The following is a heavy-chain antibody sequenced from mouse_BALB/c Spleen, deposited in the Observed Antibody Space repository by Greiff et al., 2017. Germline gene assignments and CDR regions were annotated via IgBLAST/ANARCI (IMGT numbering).Heavy chain of an antibody. V-gene: IGHV14-3*02. D-gene: IGHD2-5*01. Sequence: EVQRVESGAELVKPGASVKLSCTASGFNIKDTYMHWVKQRPEQGLEWIGRIDPANGNTKYDPKFQGKATITADTSSNTAYLQLSSLTSEDTAVYYCASLYSSNYVDYWGPGTPLTVSP. J-gene: IGHJ2*01. CDR1: GFNIKDTY. CDR3: ASLYSSNYVDY. CDR2: IDPANGNT.